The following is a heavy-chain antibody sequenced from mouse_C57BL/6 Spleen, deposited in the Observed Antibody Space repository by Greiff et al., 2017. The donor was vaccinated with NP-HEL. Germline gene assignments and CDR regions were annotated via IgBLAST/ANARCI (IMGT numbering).Heavy chain of an antibody. CDR1: GFTFSDYG. CDR3: ARQDDGYYYFDY. V-gene: IGHV5-15*01. D-gene: IGHD2-3*01. J-gene: IGHJ2*01. Sequence: EVMLVESGGGLVQPGGSLKLSCAASGFTFSDYGMAWVRQAPRKGPEWVAFISNLAYSIYYADTVTGRFTISRENAKNTLYLEMSSLRSEDTAMYYCARQDDGYYYFDYWGQGTTLTVSS. CDR2: ISNLAYSI.